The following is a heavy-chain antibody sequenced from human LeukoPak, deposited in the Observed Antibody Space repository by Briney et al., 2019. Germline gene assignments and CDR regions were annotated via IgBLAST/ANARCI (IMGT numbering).Heavy chain of an antibody. CDR1: GFTLSSYS. J-gene: IGHJ4*02. D-gene: IGHD4-17*01. CDR2: ISGGGGIT. Sequence: GGSLRLSCSASGFTLSSYSMNWVRQAPGRGLEWVSAISGGGGITYYADSVKGRFTISRDNSKNTLYLKMNSLRAEETAVYYCAKAKSYGDPINFDYWGQGTLVTVSS. CDR3: AKAKSYGDPINFDY. V-gene: IGHV3-23*01.